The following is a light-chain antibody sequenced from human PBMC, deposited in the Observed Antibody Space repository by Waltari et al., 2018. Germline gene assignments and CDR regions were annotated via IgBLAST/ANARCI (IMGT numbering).Light chain of an antibody. J-gene: IGKJ4*01. CDR3: QERSNWPGGA. CDR1: QSVRTY. Sequence: EIVLTQSPATLSLSPGERATLPCRASQSVRTYLAWYQHRPGQAPRLLIHDASNRATDVPARFSGSGSGTDFTLTISSLQPEDFAVYYCQERSNWPGGAFGGGTKVEIK. CDR2: DAS. V-gene: IGKV3-11*01.